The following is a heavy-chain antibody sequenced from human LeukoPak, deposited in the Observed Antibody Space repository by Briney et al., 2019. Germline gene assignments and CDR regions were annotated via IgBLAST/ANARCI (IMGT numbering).Heavy chain of an antibody. Sequence: GGSLRLSCAASGFTFSSYAMHWVRQAPGKGLEYVSAISSNGGSTYYANSVKGRFTISRDNAKNSLYLQMNSLRDEDTAVYYCARLGSRIDWGQGTLVTVSS. V-gene: IGHV3-64*01. D-gene: IGHD1-26*01. J-gene: IGHJ4*02. CDR3: ARLGSRID. CDR1: GFTFSSYA. CDR2: ISSNGGST.